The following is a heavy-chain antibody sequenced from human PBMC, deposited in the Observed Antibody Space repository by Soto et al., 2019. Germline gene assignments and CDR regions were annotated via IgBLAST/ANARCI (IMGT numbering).Heavy chain of an antibody. CDR3: AREAHYDYVWGSYRNYFDY. CDR2: IYYSGST. CDR1: GGSISSSSYY. J-gene: IGHJ4*02. D-gene: IGHD3-16*02. V-gene: IGHV4-61*05. Sequence: SETLSLTCTVSGGSISSSSYYWGWIRQPPGKGLEWVGYIYYSGSTTYNPSLKSRLTISVDTSKNQFSLKLRSVTAADTAVYYCAREAHYDYVWGSYRNYFDYWGQGTLVTVSS.